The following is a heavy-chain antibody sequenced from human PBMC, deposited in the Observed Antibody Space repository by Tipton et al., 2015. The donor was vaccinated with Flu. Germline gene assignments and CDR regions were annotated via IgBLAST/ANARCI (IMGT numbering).Heavy chain of an antibody. Sequence: SLRLSCAASGFTFSRYAMSWVRQAPGKGLEWVSNIRGSGGRGAGTYYADSVKGRFSISRDNSKNTLYLQMNSLRAEDTAVYYCTADLGYWGQGTLVTVSS. CDR2: IRGSGGRGAGT. J-gene: IGHJ4*02. CDR1: GFTFSRYA. CDR3: TADLGY. V-gene: IGHV3-23*01.